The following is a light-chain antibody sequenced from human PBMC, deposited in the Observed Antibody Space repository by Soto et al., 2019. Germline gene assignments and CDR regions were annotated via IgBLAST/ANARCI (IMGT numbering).Light chain of an antibody. CDR2: LNRDGSH. CDR1: SGHSSYA. CDR3: QTWGTGIQV. Sequence: QSVLTQSPSASASLGASVKLTCTLSSGHSSYAIAWHQQQPEKGPRYLMILNRDGSHSKGDGIPDRFSGSSSGAERYLTISSLQSEDEADYYCQTWGTGIQVFGGGTQLTVL. V-gene: IGLV4-69*01. J-gene: IGLJ3*02.